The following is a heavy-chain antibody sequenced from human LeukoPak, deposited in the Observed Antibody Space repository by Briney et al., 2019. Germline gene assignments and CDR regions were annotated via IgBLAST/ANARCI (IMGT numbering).Heavy chain of an antibody. CDR2: TYTGGST. Sequence: PGGSLRLSCAVSGFNVSNNYMTWVRQAPGKGLEWVSVTYTGGSTYYADSVKGRFTISRDDSKNTLYLQMNGLRVEDTAVYYCARDQKSSSSFQDWGQGTLVTVSS. CDR3: ARDQKSSSSFQD. V-gene: IGHV3-66*01. CDR1: GFNVSNNY. D-gene: IGHD6-13*01. J-gene: IGHJ1*01.